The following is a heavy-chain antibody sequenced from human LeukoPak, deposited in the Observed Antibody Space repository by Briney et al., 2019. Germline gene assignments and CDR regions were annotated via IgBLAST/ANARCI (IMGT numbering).Heavy chain of an antibody. V-gene: IGHV4-59*01. D-gene: IGHD5-24*01. Sequence: KPSETLSLTCTVPGGSISRYHWSWPRQPPGKGLEGVGYIYYSGSTNYKLSLKSRVTIAVDPSKNQFSLKLSSVTAADTAVYYCARAVAVEGYLDAFDIWGQGTMVTVSS. J-gene: IGHJ3*02. CDR3: ARAVAVEGYLDAFDI. CDR1: GGSISRYH. CDR2: IYYSGST.